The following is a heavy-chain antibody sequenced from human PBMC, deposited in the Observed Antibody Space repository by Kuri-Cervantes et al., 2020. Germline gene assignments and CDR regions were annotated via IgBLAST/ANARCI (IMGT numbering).Heavy chain of an antibody. D-gene: IGHD3-10*01. V-gene: IGHV3-30-3*01. CDR2: ISYDGSNK. J-gene: IGHJ4*02. CDR3: ARATGLGNYARADY. CDR1: GFTFSSYA. Sequence: GESLKISCAASGFTFSSYAMHWVRQAPGKGLEWVAVISYDGSNKYYADSVKGRFTISRDNAKKSLYLQMNSLRADDTAVYYCARATGLGNYARADYWGQGTLVTVSS.